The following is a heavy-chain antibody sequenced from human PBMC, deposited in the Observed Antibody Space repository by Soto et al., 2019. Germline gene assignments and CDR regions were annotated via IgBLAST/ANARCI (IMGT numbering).Heavy chain of an antibody. Sequence: PGESLKISCQTSGFTFTDYWIGWVRQMPGKGLEWVGVIFPRDSDTRYNQSFRGQVTISADKSITTAYLQWNSLRASDTAMSYCARRHRYYDFWSGYSSNYYYGMDVWGQGTTVTVSS. CDR1: GFTFTDYW. J-gene: IGHJ6*02. V-gene: IGHV5-51*01. D-gene: IGHD3-3*01. CDR2: IFPRDSDT. CDR3: ARRHRYYDFWSGYSSNYYYGMDV.